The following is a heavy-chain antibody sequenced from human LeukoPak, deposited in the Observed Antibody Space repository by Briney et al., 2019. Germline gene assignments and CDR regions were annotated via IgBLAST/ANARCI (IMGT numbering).Heavy chain of an antibody. Sequence: SETLSLTCAVYGGSFSGYYWSWIRQPPGKGLEWIGEINHSGSTNYNPSLKSRVTISVDTSKNQFSLKLNSMTAADTAVYYCARGGYNYGYIYWGQGTLVTVSS. CDR2: INHSGST. CDR3: ARGGYNYGYIY. CDR1: GGSFSGYY. D-gene: IGHD5-18*01. J-gene: IGHJ4*02. V-gene: IGHV4-34*01.